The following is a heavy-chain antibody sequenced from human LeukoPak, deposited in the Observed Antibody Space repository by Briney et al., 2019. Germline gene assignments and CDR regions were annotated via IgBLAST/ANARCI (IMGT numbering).Heavy chain of an antibody. Sequence: SETLSLTCTVSGGSITNYYWSWIRQPPGKGLEWIGYIYYSGSTNYNPSLKSRVTTSVDTSTNQFSLKLSSVTAADTAVYFCARGGRLLGKFDYWGQGTLVTVSS. V-gene: IGHV4-59*01. CDR2: IYYSGST. J-gene: IGHJ4*02. CDR1: GGSITNYY. D-gene: IGHD3-22*01. CDR3: ARGGRLLGKFDY.